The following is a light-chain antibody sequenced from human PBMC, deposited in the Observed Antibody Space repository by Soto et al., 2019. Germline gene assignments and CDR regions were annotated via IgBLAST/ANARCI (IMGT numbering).Light chain of an antibody. J-gene: IGKJ4*01. V-gene: IGKV3-11*01. CDR2: DVS. Sequence: EIVLTQSPATLSLSPGERATLSCRASQSVTKYLAWYQQKPGQALRLLIYDVSKRATGIPARFSGSWSETDFTLTISSLEPGDFAVYYCHQRSNWPRTFGGGTKLEIK. CDR1: QSVTKY. CDR3: HQRSNWPRT.